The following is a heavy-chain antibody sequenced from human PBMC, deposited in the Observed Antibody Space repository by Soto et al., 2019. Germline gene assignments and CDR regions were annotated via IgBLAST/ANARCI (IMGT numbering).Heavy chain of an antibody. CDR2: ISGSGGST. D-gene: IGHD3-9*01. CDR1: GFTFSSYA. J-gene: IGHJ1*01. Sequence: EVQLLESGGGLVQPGGSLRLSCAASGFTFSSYAMSWVRQAPGKGLEWVSAISGSGGSTYYADSVKGRFTISRDNSKNKLYLQMNSLRAEDTAVYYCAKLGYFDWLLSPDRKLYFQHWGQGTLVTVSS. CDR3: AKLGYFDWLLSPDRKLYFQH. V-gene: IGHV3-23*01.